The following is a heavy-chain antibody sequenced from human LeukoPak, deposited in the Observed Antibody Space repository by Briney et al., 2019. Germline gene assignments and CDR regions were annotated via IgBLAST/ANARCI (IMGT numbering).Heavy chain of an antibody. CDR1: GFSFSNHY. CDR3: AKIYGADSRSGADY. J-gene: IGHJ4*02. D-gene: IGHD4-23*01. V-gene: IGHV3-7*03. Sequence: PGGSLRLSCTASGFSFSNHYMRWIRQAPGKGLEWVANINEDGSNKWHLGSVKGRFTVSRDNARNSLYLQMNSLRAEDTAVYYCAKIYGADSRSGADYWGQGTLVTVSS. CDR2: INEDGSNK.